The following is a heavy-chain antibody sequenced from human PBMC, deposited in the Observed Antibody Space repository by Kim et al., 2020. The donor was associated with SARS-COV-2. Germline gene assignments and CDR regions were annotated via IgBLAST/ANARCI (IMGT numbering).Heavy chain of an antibody. D-gene: IGHD2-8*01. CDR3: ARGVFNFDY. J-gene: IGHJ4*02. Sequence: GGSLRLSCAASGFTFSTYFMTWVRQAPGKGLEWVASIKQDGSEKYYVDSVKGRFIISRDNAKNSLYLQMNSLRAEDTAVYYCARGVFNFDYWGQGTLVTV. V-gene: IGHV3-7*03. CDR1: GFTFSTYF. CDR2: IKQDGSEK.